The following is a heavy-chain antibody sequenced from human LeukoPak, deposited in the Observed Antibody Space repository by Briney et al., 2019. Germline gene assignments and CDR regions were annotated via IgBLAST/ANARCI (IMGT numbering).Heavy chain of an antibody. CDR1: GYTFTGDY. J-gene: IGHJ3*02. D-gene: IGHD2-2*01. CDR2: INPNSGGT. V-gene: IGHV1-2*02. Sequence: ASVKVSCKASGYTFTGDYMHWVRQAAGQGLEWMGWINPNSGGTKYAQKFQGRVTMTRETSIRTAYMERSRLRSDDTAVYYCARVGGRGCSSTSCYGDAFGIWGQGTMVTVSS. CDR3: ARVGGRGCSSTSCYGDAFGI.